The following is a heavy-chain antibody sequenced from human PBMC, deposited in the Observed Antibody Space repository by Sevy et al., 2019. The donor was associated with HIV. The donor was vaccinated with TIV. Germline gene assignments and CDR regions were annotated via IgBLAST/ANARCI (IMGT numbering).Heavy chain of an antibody. CDR1: GYTFTSYG. J-gene: IGHJ4*02. CDR2: ISAYNGNT. D-gene: IGHD5-18*01. CDR3: AREGSKRGYIYGQDY. V-gene: IGHV1-18*01. Sequence: ASVKVSCKASGYTFTSYGISWVRQAPGQGLEWMGWISAYNGNTNYAQKLQGRVTMTTDTSTSTAYMELRSLRSDDTAVYYCAREGSKRGYIYGQDYWGQGTLVTVSS.